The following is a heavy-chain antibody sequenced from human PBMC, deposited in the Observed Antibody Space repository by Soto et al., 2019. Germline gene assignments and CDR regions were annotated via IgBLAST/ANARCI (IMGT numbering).Heavy chain of an antibody. CDR2: IWYDGSNK. Sequence: QVQLVESGGGVVQPGRSLRLSCAASGFTFSSYGMHWVRQAPGKGLEWVAGIWYDGSNKYYADSVKGRFTISRDNSKNTLYLQMNSLRAEDTAVYYCARYLHGDLNHFDYWGQGTLVTVSS. CDR3: ARYLHGDLNHFDY. CDR1: GFTFSSYG. J-gene: IGHJ4*02. V-gene: IGHV3-33*01. D-gene: IGHD4-17*01.